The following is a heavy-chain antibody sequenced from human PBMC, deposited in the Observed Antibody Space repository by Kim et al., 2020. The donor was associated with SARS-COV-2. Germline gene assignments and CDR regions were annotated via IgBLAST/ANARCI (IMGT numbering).Heavy chain of an antibody. V-gene: IGHV4-38-2*02. Sequence: SETLSLTCTVSGYFISSGYYWGWIRQFPGKGLEWIESIYASGFGYYNPSLKSRVTVSVDTSKNQFSLRLTSVTAADTAVYYCARVHSYGADYNDFVYWG. J-gene: IGHJ4*01. CDR3: ARVHSYGADYNDFVY. CDR1: GYFISSGYY. D-gene: IGHD5-18*01. CDR2: IYASGFG.